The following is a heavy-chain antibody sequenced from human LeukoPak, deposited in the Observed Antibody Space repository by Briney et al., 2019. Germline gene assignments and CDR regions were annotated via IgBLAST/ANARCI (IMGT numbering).Heavy chain of an antibody. J-gene: IGHJ5*02. V-gene: IGHV1-8*01. Sequence: ASVKVSCKASGYTFTSYDINWVRQATGQGLKWMGWMNPNSGNTGYAQKFQGRVTMTRNTSISTAYMELSRLRSDDTAVYYCARDVVTMVRGVIPWFDPWGQGTLVTVSS. CDR1: GYTFTSYD. CDR2: MNPNSGNT. CDR3: ARDVVTMVRGVIPWFDP. D-gene: IGHD3-10*01.